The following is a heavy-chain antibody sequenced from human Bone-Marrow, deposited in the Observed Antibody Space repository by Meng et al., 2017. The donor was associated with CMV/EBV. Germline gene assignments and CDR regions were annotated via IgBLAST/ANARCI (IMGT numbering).Heavy chain of an antibody. D-gene: IGHD1-26*01. CDR2: INPNSGGT. V-gene: IGHV1-2*02. J-gene: IGHJ4*02. CDR3: ARVLYSGSFIPGGADY. CDR1: GYTFTGYY. Sequence: ASVKVSCKASGYTFTGYYMHWARQAPGQGLEWMGWINPNSGGTNYAQKFQGRVTRTRDTSISTAYMELRSLRSDDTAVYYCARVLYSGSFIPGGADYWGQGTLVTVSS.